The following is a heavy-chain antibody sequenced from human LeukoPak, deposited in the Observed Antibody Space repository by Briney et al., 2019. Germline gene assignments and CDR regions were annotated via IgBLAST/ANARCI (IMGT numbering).Heavy chain of an antibody. V-gene: IGHV4-59*12. Sequence: PLETLSLTCSVSGGSISSYYWSWIRQPPGKGLEWIGYISYSGNTNYNPSLKSRVTISVDTSKNQFSLKLSSVTAADTAVYYCARPARYCSGFRCYYYFDYWGQGTLVTVSS. CDR2: ISYSGNT. J-gene: IGHJ4*02. D-gene: IGHD2-15*01. CDR3: ARPARYCSGFRCYYYFDY. CDR1: GGSISSYY.